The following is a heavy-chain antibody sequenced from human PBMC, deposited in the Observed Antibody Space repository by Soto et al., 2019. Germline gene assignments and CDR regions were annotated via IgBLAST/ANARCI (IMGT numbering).Heavy chain of an antibody. D-gene: IGHD6-13*01. CDR3: ASDHSGTD. V-gene: IGHV1-18*01. CDR1: GDSFSKFG. J-gene: IGHJ4*02. Sequence: HVLLVQSGPEVRKPGASVNVSCMASGDSFSKFGINWVRQAPGQGLEWMGWISAYSGQTNYAQKFQGRVTMTRDTSTTTAYRELRTLRSDDPAVYFCASDHSGTDWGQGTLVTVSS. CDR2: ISAYSGQT.